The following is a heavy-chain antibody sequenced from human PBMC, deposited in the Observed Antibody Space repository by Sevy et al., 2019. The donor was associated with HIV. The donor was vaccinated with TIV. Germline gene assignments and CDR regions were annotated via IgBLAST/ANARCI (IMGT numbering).Heavy chain of an antibody. D-gene: IGHD3-10*01. CDR2: INPSGGST. Sequence: ASLKVSCKASGYTFTSYYMHWVRQAPGQGLEWMGIINPSGGSTSYAQKFQGRVTMTRDTSTSTVYMELSSLRSEDTAVYYCARTYGSGYYYYGMDVWGQGTTVTVSS. CDR3: ARTYGSGYYYYGMDV. V-gene: IGHV1-46*01. CDR1: GYTFTSYY. J-gene: IGHJ6*02.